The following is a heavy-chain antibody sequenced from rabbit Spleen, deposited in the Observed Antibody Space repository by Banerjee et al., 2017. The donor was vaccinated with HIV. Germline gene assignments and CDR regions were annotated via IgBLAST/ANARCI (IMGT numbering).Heavy chain of an antibody. D-gene: IGHD4-2*01. J-gene: IGHJ4*01. Sequence: QEQLVESGGGLVQPGGSLKLSCKASGFDFSNYGVSWVRQPPGKGLEWIGYIDPLFGSTYYANWVNGRFSISRENTQNTVYLQLNSPTAADTATYFCVRDQAGYVGFGPFYFNLWGQGTLVTVS. CDR1: GFDFSNYG. CDR2: IDPLFGST. V-gene: IGHV1S47*01. CDR3: VRDQAGYVGFGPFYFNL.